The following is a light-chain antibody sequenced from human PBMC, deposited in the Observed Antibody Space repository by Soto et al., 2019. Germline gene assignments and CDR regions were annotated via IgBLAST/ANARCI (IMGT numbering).Light chain of an antibody. V-gene: IGKV1-39*01. CDR3: QQSHISPLT. CDR2: AAS. J-gene: IGKJ4*01. Sequence: DIQMTQSPSSLSASVGDRVTITCRASQTISIYLNWYQQKPGKAPKLLIYAASSLQSEVPSRFSGSGSGTDFTLTISSLQPEDFATYYCQQSHISPLTFGGGTKVEIK. CDR1: QTISIY.